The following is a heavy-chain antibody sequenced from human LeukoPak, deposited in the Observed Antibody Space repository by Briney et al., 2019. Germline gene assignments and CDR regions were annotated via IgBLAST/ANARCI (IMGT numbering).Heavy chain of an antibody. J-gene: IGHJ2*01. CDR2: ISGSGGST. V-gene: IGHV3-23*01. D-gene: IGHD6-19*01. CDR3: AKGSSGWLFWYFDL. CDR1: GFTFSSYA. Sequence: GGSLRLSCAGTGFTFSSYAMSWVRQAPGKGLEWVSAISGSGGSTYYADSVKGRFTISRDNSKNTLYLQMNSLRAEDTAVYYCAKGSSGWLFWYFDLWGRGTLVTVSS.